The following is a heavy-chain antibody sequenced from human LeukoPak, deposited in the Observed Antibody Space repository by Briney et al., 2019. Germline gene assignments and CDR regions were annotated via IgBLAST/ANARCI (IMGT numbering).Heavy chain of an antibody. CDR2: ISGSGSIT. CDR3: AKEPVAVPSYYGMDV. J-gene: IGHJ6*02. V-gene: IGHV3-23*01. CDR1: GFNFSSYG. D-gene: IGHD6-19*01. Sequence: GGSLRLSCAGSGFNFSSYGMSWVRQAAGKGLEWVSAISGSGSITFYADSVKGRFTVSRDNSRKTLYLQMSSLRAEDTAVYYCAKEPVAVPSYYGMDVWGQGTTVTVSS.